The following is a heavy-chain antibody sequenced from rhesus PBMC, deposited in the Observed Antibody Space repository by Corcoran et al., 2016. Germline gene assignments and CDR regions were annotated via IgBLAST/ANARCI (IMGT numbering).Heavy chain of an antibody. CDR2: IHGKCGST. D-gene: IGHD6-25*01. J-gene: IGHJ4*01. CDR1: GGSFSSYW. Sequence: QVQLQESGPGLVKPSETLSLTCAVSGGSFSSYWWSWIRQPPGEGLEWIGEIHGKCGSTNYNPSRKSRVTMSKDASKNQFSLKLSSVTAADTAVYYCARWGHSGSWNFDYWGQGVLVTVSS. CDR3: ARWGHSGSWNFDY. V-gene: IGHV4-80*01.